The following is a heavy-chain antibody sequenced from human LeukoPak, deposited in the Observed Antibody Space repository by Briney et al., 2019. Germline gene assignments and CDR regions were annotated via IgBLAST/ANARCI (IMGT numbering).Heavy chain of an antibody. V-gene: IGHV3-23*01. CDR2: ISGSGGST. D-gene: IGHD2-15*01. CDR1: GFTFSSYG. J-gene: IGHJ6*03. CDR3: AKFLGYCSGGSCPDYYYCYMDV. Sequence: PGGSLRLSCAASGFTFSSYGMSWARQAPGKGLEWVSAISGSGGSTYYADSVKGRFTISRDNSKNTLYLQMNSLRAEDTAVYYCAKFLGYCSGGSCPDYYYCYMDVWGKGTTVTISS.